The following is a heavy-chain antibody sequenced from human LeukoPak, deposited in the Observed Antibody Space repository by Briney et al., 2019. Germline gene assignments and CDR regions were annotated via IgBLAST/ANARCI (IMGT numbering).Heavy chain of an antibody. CDR2: IYPGDSDT. V-gene: IGHV5-51*01. Sequence: GESLKISCKGSGYSFTSYWIGWVRQMPGKGLEWMGIIYPGDSDTRYSPSFQGQVTISADKSISTAYLRWSSLKASDTAMYYCARQRPMYSSSWYNAFDIWGQGTMVTVSS. CDR3: ARQRPMYSSSWYNAFDI. D-gene: IGHD6-13*01. CDR1: GYSFTSYW. J-gene: IGHJ3*02.